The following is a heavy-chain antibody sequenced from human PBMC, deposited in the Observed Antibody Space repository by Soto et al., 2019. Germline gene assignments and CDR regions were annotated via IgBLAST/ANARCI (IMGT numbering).Heavy chain of an antibody. D-gene: IGHD2-15*01. CDR2: IIPIFGTA. CDR1: GGTFSSYA. Sequence: QVQLVQSGAEVKKPGSSVKVSCKAPGGTFSSYAISWVRQAPGQGLEWMGGIIPIFGTAKYAQKFQGRVTITAGESTSTGYMEPSSLRSEGTAVYYCARSQGGSSSLDIYYYYYYGMDVWGQGTTVTVSS. J-gene: IGHJ6*02. CDR3: ARSQGGSSSLDIYYYYYYGMDV. V-gene: IGHV1-69*01.